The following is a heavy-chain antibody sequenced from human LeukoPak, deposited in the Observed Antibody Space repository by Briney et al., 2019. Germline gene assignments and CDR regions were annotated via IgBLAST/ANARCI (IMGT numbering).Heavy chain of an antibody. Sequence: SETLSLTCTVSGGSISSHSWSWIRQPAGKGLEWIGRMHPNGNINYNPSLQSRVTMSVDTSKNQFSLKLSSVTAADTAVYYCARGSGWYSPWGLGTLVTVSS. J-gene: IGHJ5*02. CDR3: ARGSGWYSP. V-gene: IGHV4-4*07. D-gene: IGHD6-19*01. CDR1: GGSISSHS. CDR2: MHPNGNI.